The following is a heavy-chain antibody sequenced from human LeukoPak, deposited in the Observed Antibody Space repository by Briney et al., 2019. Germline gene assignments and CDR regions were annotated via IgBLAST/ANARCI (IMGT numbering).Heavy chain of an antibody. V-gene: IGHV3-23*01. CDR2: ISGSGGST. CDR3: AKDDSFGRNEY. Sequence: GSLRLSCAASGFTFSSYSMNWVRQAPGKGLEWVSTISGSGGSTYYADSVKGRFTISRDNSKNTLYLQMNSLRAEDTAVYYCAKDDSFGRNEYWGQGTLVTVSS. J-gene: IGHJ4*02. CDR1: GFTFSSYS. D-gene: IGHD3-10*01.